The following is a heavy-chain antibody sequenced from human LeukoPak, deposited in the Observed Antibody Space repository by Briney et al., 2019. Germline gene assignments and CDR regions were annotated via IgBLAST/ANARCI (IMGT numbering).Heavy chain of an antibody. CDR1: GGSFSGYY. Sequence: SETLSLTCAVYGGSFSGYYWSWIRQPPGKGLEWIGEINHSGSTNYNPSLKSRVTISVDTSKNQFSLKLSSVTAADTAVYYCARDQSGYSSSWDYYYYYMDVWGKGTTVTISS. CDR2: INHSGST. V-gene: IGHV4-34*01. D-gene: IGHD6-13*01. J-gene: IGHJ6*03. CDR3: ARDQSGYSSSWDYYYYYMDV.